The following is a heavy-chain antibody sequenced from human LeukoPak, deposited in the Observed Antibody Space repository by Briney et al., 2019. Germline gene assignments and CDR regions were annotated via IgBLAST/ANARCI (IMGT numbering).Heavy chain of an antibody. V-gene: IGHV3-33*01. CDR2: IWYDGSNK. D-gene: IGHD3-10*01. J-gene: IGHJ4*02. CDR3: ARVGRLSVDY. Sequence: GGSLRLSCAASGFTFRSYGMHWVRQAPGKGLDWVAIIWYDGSNKYYADSVKGRFIISKDNSKNTLYLQMNSLRAEDTAVYYCARVGRLSVDYWGQGTLVTVSS. CDR1: GFTFRSYG.